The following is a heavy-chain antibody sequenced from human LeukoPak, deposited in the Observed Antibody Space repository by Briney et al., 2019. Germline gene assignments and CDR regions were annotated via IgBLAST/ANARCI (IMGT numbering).Heavy chain of an antibody. CDR2: VDYPCST. D-gene: IGHD1-26*01. Sequence: PSETLSLTCTVSGVSISNNYLYWAGIRQPKGKGLELIGYVDYPCSTFYNSSLQTPITISADPSQNQFSLRLASVTAADTAVYYCATLGFLRGAGFNLATHFYYCGEGTLVSVSS. CDR1: GVSISNNYLY. CDR3: ATLGFLRGAGFNLATHFYY. V-gene: IGHV4-39*01. J-gene: IGHJ4*02.